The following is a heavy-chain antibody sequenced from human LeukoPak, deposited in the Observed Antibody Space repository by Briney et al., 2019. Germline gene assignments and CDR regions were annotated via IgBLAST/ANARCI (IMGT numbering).Heavy chain of an antibody. J-gene: IGHJ4*02. CDR3: ARARWTSTATTYYLDH. V-gene: IGHV1-69*04. Sequence: AASVKVSCKASGGTFSSYAISWVRQAPGQGLEWMGRIIPIFGIANYAQNFQGRVTITRDTSATTAYMDLSSLRSEDTAVYYCARARWTSTATTYYLDHWGQGTLVTVSS. D-gene: IGHD4-17*01. CDR2: IIPIFGIA. CDR1: GGTFSSYA.